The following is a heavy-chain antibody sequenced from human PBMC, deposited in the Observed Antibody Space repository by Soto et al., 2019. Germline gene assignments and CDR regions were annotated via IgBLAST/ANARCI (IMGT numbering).Heavy chain of an antibody. J-gene: IGHJ4*02. V-gene: IGHV4-4*02. Sequence: QVQLQESGPGLVKPSGTLSLTCSVSGGSITNDRWWSWVRQSPGKGLEWIGEIYHSGRTNYNPSLKSRVIISVDKSKNNFSLTLSSVTAADTAVYYCTANGYYSLDYWGQGSLVTVSS. CDR1: GGSITNDRW. D-gene: IGHD5-12*01. CDR2: IYHSGRT. CDR3: TANGYYSLDY.